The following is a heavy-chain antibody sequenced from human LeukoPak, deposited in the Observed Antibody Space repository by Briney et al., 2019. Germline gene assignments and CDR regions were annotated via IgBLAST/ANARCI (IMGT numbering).Heavy chain of an antibody. V-gene: IGHV3-7*01. CDR1: GFIISKYL. D-gene: IGHD7-27*01. J-gene: IGHJ4*02. CDR3: ARGVWAPFDS. Sequence: PGGAPRLSCAAPGFIISKYLMKWVRQAPGEGVGWVANIKQDGSEKNYVDSVKGRFTISRDNAKNSLILQMNSLRDEDTAVYYCARGVWAPFDSWGQGTLVSVSS. CDR2: IKQDGSEK.